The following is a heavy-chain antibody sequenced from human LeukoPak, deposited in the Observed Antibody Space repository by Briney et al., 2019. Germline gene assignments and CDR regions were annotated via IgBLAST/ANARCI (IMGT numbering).Heavy chain of an antibody. CDR3: ARNLRNAFDI. J-gene: IGHJ3*02. CDR2: IYTGGGT. Sequence: GGSLRLSCAASGFTVSDNYMSWVRQAPGEGLEWVSVIYTGGGTYYADSVKGRFTISRDSSKNTLYLQMNSLRVNDTAVYYCARNLRNAFDIWGQGTMVTVSS. CDR1: GFTVSDNY. V-gene: IGHV3-53*01.